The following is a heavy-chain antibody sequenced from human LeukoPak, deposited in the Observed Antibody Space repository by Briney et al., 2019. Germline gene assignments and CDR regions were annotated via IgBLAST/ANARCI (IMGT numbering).Heavy chain of an antibody. J-gene: IGHJ4*02. V-gene: IGHV1-69*05. CDR1: GGTFSSYA. CDR2: IIPIFGTA. Sequence: ASVKVSCKASGGTFSSYAISWVRQAPGQGLEWMGGIIPIFGTANYAQKFQGRVTMTTDTSTSTAYMELRSLRSDDTAVYYCAREGIAAGDYWGQGTLVTVSS. CDR3: AREGIAAGDY. D-gene: IGHD6-25*01.